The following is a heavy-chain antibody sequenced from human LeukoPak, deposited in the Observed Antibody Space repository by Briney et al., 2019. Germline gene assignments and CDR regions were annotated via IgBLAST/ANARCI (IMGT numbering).Heavy chain of an antibody. CDR1: GYTFTSYG. J-gene: IGHJ6*02. D-gene: IGHD3-16*01. CDR2: ISAYNGNT. V-gene: IGHV1-18*01. Sequence: ASVKVSCKASGYTFTSYGISWVRQAPGQGLEWMGWISAYNGNTNYAQKLQGRVTMTRNTSISTAYMELSSLRSEDTAVYYCARAYWGYYYYGMDVWGQGTTVTVSS. CDR3: ARAYWGYYYYGMDV.